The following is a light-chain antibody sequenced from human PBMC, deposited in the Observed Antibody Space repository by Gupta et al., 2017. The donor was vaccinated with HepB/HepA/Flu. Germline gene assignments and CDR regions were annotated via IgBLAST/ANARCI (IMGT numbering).Light chain of an antibody. V-gene: IGKV3-11*01. CDR3: QYRSSSLPWT. CDR2: DES. CDR1: QSISRS. Sequence: EVVLTQSPATLSLSPGERDTLTCRASQSISRSLAWDQQKFGQASRLLIYDESNRATGMPARFSGSGAGTDFTLTISGLEPEEFAVDYYQYRSSSLPWTFGQGTRVEIK. J-gene: IGKJ1*01.